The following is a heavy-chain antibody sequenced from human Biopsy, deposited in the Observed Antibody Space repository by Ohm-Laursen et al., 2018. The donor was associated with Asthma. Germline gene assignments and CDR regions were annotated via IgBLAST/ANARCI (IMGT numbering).Heavy chain of an antibody. J-gene: IGHJ4*02. CDR3: ARHWNWGSFFDY. CDR2: ISYTGNT. D-gene: IGHD7-27*01. V-gene: IGHV4-39*01. CDR1: GGSMSSSSYS. Sequence: SDTLSLTCPVSGGSMSSSSYSWGWIRQPPGKGLEWIGSISYTGNTDIPSLRSRVTLSVDTSKNNFSLKLTCVTAADTAVFYCARHWNWGSFFDYWGQGMLVTVSS.